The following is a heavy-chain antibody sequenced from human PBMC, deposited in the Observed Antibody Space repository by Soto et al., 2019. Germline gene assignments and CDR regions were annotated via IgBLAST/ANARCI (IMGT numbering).Heavy chain of an antibody. Sequence: GGSLRLSCAASGFTFSSYAMSWVRQAPGKGLEWVSAISGSGGSTYYADSVKGRFTNSRDNSKNTLYLQMNSLRAEDTAVYYCAKDERDGYNFYWGQGTLVTVSS. V-gene: IGHV3-23*01. CDR1: GFTFSSYA. J-gene: IGHJ4*02. CDR2: ISGSGGST. CDR3: AKDERDGYNFY. D-gene: IGHD5-12*01.